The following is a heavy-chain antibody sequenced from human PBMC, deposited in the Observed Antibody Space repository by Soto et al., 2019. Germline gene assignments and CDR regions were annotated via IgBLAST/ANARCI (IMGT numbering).Heavy chain of an antibody. V-gene: IGHV3-48*03. CDR1: GFTFSDFE. D-gene: IGHD3-10*01. CDR2: ISSAGSAT. Sequence: PGGSLRLSCVSSGFTFSDFEMNWARQAPGKGLEWIAYISSAGSATFYADSVKGRFTISRDNAMSSLFLQMHSLSAEDTALYYCVGASGVNPIDFWGQGTQVTVSS. CDR3: VGASGVNPIDF. J-gene: IGHJ4*02.